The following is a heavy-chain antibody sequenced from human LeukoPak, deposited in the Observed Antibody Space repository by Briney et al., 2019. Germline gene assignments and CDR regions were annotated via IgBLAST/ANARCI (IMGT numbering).Heavy chain of an antibody. CDR1: GFTFSSYE. J-gene: IGHJ6*02. D-gene: IGHD3-10*01. Sequence: GGSLRLSCAASGFTFSSYEMNWVRQAPGKGLEWVSYISSSGSTIYYADSVKGRFTISRDNAKNSLYLQMNSLRAEDTAVYYCASLYGSGSYYNDYYYGMDVWGQGTTVTVSS. V-gene: IGHV3-48*03. CDR2: ISSSGSTI. CDR3: ASLYGSGSYYNDYYYGMDV.